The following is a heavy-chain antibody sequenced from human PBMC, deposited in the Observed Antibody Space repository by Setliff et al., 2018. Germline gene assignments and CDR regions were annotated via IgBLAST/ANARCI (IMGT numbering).Heavy chain of an antibody. CDR1: GFAFASYE. V-gene: IGHV3-48*03. CDR2: INSGGTKI. J-gene: IGHJ4*02. Sequence: PGGSLRLSCAASGFAFASYEMNWFRQTPGKGLEWVSYINSGGTKIYYADSVEGRFTISRDNGKNSLFLQMSSVRAEDTAVYYCARSINGYQQRYDFWGQGALVTVSS. CDR3: ARSINGYQQRYDF. D-gene: IGHD3-16*01.